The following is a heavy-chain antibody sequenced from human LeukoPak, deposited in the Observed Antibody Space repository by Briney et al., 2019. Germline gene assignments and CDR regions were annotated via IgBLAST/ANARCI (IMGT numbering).Heavy chain of an antibody. CDR1: GASLSGYY. V-gene: IGHV4-34*01. CDR3: AGGNIAARMGY. Sequence: PSETLSLTCAVSGASLSGYYWTWIRQPPGKGLEWIGEINHSGSTDYNPSLKSRVTISVDTSKNQFSLKLYSVTAADTAVYYCAGGNIAARMGYWAQGTLVTVSS. CDR2: INHSGST. J-gene: IGHJ4*02. D-gene: IGHD6-6*01.